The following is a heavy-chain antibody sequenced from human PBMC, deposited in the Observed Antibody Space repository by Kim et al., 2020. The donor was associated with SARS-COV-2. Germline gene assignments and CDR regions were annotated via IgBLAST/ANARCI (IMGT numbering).Heavy chain of an antibody. J-gene: IGHJ3*01. V-gene: IGHV3-30*03. Sequence: AGSVRDRFTLSRDNSKSTVSLQMNSLRPEDTALYYCAREGDSSGRAGTFDVWGQGTKVTVSS. CDR3: AREGDSSGRAGTFDV. D-gene: IGHD3-22*01.